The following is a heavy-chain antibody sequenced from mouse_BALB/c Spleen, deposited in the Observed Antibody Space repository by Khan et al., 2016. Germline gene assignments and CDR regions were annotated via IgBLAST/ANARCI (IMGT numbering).Heavy chain of an antibody. CDR2: ILPGSVST. V-gene: IGHV1-9*01. Sequence: QVQLQQSGAELMKPGASVKISCKATGYTFSRYWTEWVKERPGHGLEWIGEILPGSVSTDYNEKFKGKATFTAETSSNTAYIQLSGLTSEDSAVYYCARGAYWGQGTLVTVSA. J-gene: IGHJ3*01. CDR1: GYTFSRYW. CDR3: ARGAY.